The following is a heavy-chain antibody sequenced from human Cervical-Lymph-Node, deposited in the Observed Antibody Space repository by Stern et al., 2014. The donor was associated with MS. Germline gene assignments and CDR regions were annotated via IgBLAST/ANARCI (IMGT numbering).Heavy chain of an antibody. D-gene: IGHD1-26*01. V-gene: IGHV4-31*03. CDR2: SSYSGSA. J-gene: IGHJ4*01. CDR1: GGSVNDGGHY. Sequence: QLQLQESGPRVVKPSQTLSLSCTVSGGSVNDGGHYWTWIRQHPVKGLEWVGYSSYSGSAIYSPSLKSRVTISLDTSKNHFSLNMTSVTAADTAMYFCASSGSYARYYFDLWGQGTLVTVSS. CDR3: ASSGSYARYYFDL.